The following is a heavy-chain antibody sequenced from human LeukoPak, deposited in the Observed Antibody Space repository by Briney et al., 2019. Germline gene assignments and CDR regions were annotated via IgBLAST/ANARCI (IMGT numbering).Heavy chain of an antibody. D-gene: IGHD7-27*01. CDR2: IKQDGSEK. CDR3: ARDGTGDFDY. CDR1: GFIFSDYW. J-gene: IGHJ4*02. V-gene: IGHV3-7*01. Sequence: GGSLRLSCAASGFIFSDYWMSWVRQAPGKGLEWVANIKQDGSEKHSVDSVKGRFTISRDNSKNTLYLQMNSLRAEDTAVYYCARDGTGDFDYWGQGTLVTVSS.